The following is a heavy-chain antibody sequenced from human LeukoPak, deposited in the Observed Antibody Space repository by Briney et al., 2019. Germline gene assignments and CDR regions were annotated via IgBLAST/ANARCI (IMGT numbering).Heavy chain of an antibody. CDR2: IRYDGSNK. CDR1: GFTFSSYG. Sequence: GGSLRLSCAASGFTFSSYGMHWVRQAPGKGLEWVTFIRYDGSNKYYADSVKGRFTISRDNSKNTLYLQMNSLRAEDTAVYYCAKDRDEGDFWSGYYTGTYFDYWGQGTLVTVSS. V-gene: IGHV3-30*02. CDR3: AKDRDEGDFWSGYYTGTYFDY. J-gene: IGHJ4*02. D-gene: IGHD3-3*01.